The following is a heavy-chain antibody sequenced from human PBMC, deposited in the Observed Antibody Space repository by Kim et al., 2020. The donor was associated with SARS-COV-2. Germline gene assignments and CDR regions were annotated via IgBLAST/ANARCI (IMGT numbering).Heavy chain of an antibody. CDR2: IKQDGSEK. CDR3: AREITYPSYRLSGPGFGELNDY. D-gene: IGHD3-10*01. CDR1: GFTFSSYW. J-gene: IGHJ4*02. Sequence: GGSLRLSCAASGFTFSSYWMSWVRQAPGKGLEWVANIKQDGSEKYYVDSVKGRFTISRDNAKNSLYLQMNSLRAEDTAVYYCAREITYPSYRLSGPGFGELNDYWGQGTLVTVSS. V-gene: IGHV3-7*01.